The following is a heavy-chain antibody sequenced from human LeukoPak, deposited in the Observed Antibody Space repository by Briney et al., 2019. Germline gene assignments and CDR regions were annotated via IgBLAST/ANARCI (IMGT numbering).Heavy chain of an antibody. V-gene: IGHV3-74*01. CDR3: ARGYSSSSWSLFDY. CDR1: GFTFTSHW. J-gene: IGHJ4*02. CDR2: INSDGSST. Sequence: QPGGSLRLSCAASGFTFTSHWMHWVRQAPGKGLVWVSYINSDGSSTTYVDSVKGRFTISRDNSKNTLYLQMNSLRAEDTAVYYCARGYSSSSWSLFDYWGQGTLVTVSS. D-gene: IGHD6-6*01.